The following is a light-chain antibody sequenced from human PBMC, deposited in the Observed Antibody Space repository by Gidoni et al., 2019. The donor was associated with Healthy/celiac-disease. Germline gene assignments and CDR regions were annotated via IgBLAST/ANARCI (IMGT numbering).Light chain of an antibody. V-gene: IGKV3-11*01. CDR3: QQRSNWPRT. CDR1: QSVISY. J-gene: IGKJ1*01. Sequence: EIVLTQSPATLSLSPGEISTLSCRSSQSVISYLAWYQQKPGQAPRLLIYDASNRATGIPARFSGSGSGTDFTLTISSLEPEDFAVYYCQQRSNWPRTFGQGTKVEIK. CDR2: DAS.